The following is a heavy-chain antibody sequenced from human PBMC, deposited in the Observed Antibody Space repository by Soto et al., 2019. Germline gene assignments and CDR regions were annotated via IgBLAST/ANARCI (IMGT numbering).Heavy chain of an antibody. V-gene: IGHV3-30*18. CDR3: AKDPLEAAAGPNHFFDY. CDR1: GFTFSSYG. D-gene: IGHD6-13*01. Sequence: QVQLVESGGGVVQPGRSLRLSCAASGFTFSSYGMHWVRQAPGKGLEWVAVISYDGSNKYYADSVKGRFTISRDNSKNTLYLQMNSLRAEDTAVYYCAKDPLEAAAGPNHFFDYWGQGTLVTVSS. CDR2: ISYDGSNK. J-gene: IGHJ4*02.